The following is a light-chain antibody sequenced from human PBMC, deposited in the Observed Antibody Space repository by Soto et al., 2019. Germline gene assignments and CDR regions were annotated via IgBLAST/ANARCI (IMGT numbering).Light chain of an antibody. J-gene: IGKJ2*01. CDR3: QQSYSTPPN. CDR1: RAINNY. CDR2: SAS. V-gene: IGKV1-39*01. Sequence: IPMTQSPSSLSASVGDRVTLTCRTSRAINNYVNWYQHHPGRVPKLLISSASILQAGVPSRFSAGGSGTHFALTISNLQPEDVATYYSQQSYSTPPNFGQGTKLEI.